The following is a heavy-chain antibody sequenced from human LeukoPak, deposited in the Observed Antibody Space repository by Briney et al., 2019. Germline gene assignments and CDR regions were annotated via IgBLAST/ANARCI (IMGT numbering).Heavy chain of an antibody. CDR1: GGSISSYY. J-gene: IGHJ4*02. CDR3: GRVRRDGYNSPDY. Sequence: SETLSLTCTVSGGSISSYYWSWIRQPPGKGLEWIGYIYYSGSTNYNPSLKSRVTISVDTSKNQFSLKLSSVTAADTAVYYCGRVRRDGYNSPDYWGQGTLVTVSS. V-gene: IGHV4-59*01. D-gene: IGHD5-24*01. CDR2: IYYSGST.